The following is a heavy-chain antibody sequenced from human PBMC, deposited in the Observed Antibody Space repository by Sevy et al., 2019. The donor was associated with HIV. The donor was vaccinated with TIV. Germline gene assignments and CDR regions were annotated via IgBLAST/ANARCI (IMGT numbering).Heavy chain of an antibody. V-gene: IGHV2-5*02. Sequence: SGPTLLNPTETLTLTCTFSGFSFTSSGVGVGWIRQSPGKAPEWLAVIFWDDDTRYSPSLKNRLTITRDTSKDQLVLTLTNIDPVDKGTYYYANRHSRGIIITEFDHWGQGTMVTVSS. CDR3: ANRHSRGIIITEFDH. J-gene: IGHJ4*02. D-gene: IGHD3-10*01. CDR1: GFSFTSSGVG. CDR2: IFWDDDT.